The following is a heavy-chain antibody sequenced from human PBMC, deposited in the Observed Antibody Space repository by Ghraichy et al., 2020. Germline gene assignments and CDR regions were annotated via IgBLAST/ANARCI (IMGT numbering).Heavy chain of an antibody. CDR1: GYTFSNHW. D-gene: IGHD1-26*01. V-gene: IGHV3-74*01. J-gene: IGHJ4*02. Sequence: LTCAASGYTFSNHWMHWVRQVPGKGLVWVSRINSDGSITSYADSVKGRFTISRDNAENTLYLQMNGLRVDDTAVYYCARGCSGGSYCPGDYWGQGALVTVSS. CDR3: ARGCSGGSYCPGDY. CDR2: INSDGSIT.